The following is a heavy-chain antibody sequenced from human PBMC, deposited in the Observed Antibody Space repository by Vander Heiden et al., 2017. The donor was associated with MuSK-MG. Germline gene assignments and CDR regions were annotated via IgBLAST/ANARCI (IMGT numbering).Heavy chain of an antibody. CDR1: GGSFSGYY. V-gene: IGHV4-34*01. CDR3: ARVGPWWLRGNWYFDL. CDR2: INHSGST. Sequence: QAQLQQWGAGLLKPSETLSLTYAVYGGSFSGYYWSWIRQPPGKWLEWIGEINHSGSTNYNPSLRCRVTISVDTSKNQFALKLSSVPAADPAVYYCARVGPWWLRGNWYFDLWGRGTLVTVFS. J-gene: IGHJ2*01. D-gene: IGHD5-12*01.